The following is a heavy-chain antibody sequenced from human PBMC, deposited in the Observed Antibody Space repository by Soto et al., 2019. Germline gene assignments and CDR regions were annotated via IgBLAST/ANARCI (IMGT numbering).Heavy chain of an antibody. Sequence: QLQLQESGSGLVKPSQTLSLTCAVSGGSISSGGYSWSWIRQPPGKGLEWIGYIYHSGSTYYNPSLKSRVTISVDRSKNQFSLKLSSVTAADTAVYYCARARRGVRATDWFDPWGQGTLVTVSS. V-gene: IGHV4-30-2*01. CDR1: GGSISSGGYS. D-gene: IGHD5-12*01. CDR2: IYHSGST. J-gene: IGHJ5*02. CDR3: ARARRGVRATDWFDP.